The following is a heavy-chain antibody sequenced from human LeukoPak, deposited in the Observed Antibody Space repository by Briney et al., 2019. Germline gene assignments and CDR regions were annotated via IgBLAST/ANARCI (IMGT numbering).Heavy chain of an antibody. CDR1: GGSFSGYY. Sequence: TLSLTCAVYGGSFSGYYWTWIRQPPGRGLEWIGEINHSGSTSYNPSLKSRVTISVDTSKNQFSLKQSSVTAADTAVYYCARGTGIWGQGTMVTVSS. CDR2: INHSGST. J-gene: IGHJ3*02. CDR3: ARGTGI. V-gene: IGHV4-34*01.